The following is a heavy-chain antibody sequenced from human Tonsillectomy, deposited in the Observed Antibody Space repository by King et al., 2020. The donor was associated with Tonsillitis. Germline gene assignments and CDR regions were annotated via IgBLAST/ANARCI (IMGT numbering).Heavy chain of an antibody. CDR2: INPNSGGT. CDR3: ARVRCSSTSCYTVRWFDP. J-gene: IGHJ5*02. Sequence: QLVQSGAEVKKPGASVKVSCKASGYTFTGYYMHWVRQAPGQGLEWMGWINPNSGGTNYAQKFQGRVTMTRDTSISTASMELSRLRSDDTAVYYCARVRCSSTSCYTVRWFDPWGQGTLVTVSS. D-gene: IGHD2-2*02. V-gene: IGHV1-2*02. CDR1: GYTFTGYY.